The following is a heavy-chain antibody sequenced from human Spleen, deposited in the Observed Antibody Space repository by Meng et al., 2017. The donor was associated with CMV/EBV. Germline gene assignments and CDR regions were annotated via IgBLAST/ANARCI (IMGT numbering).Heavy chain of an antibody. CDR2: INHVGSA. CDR1: GESFSASY. D-gene: IGHD5-18*01. V-gene: IGHV4-34*01. J-gene: IGHJ5*02. Sequence: QVQLQQWGAGLLKPSETLSLTCAGHGESFSASYWSWIRQPPGKGLEWIGEINHVGSANYNPSLKTRVTISVDTSKNQFSLKLSSVTAADTAVYYCARAYSRDFDPWGQGTLVTVSS. CDR3: ARAYSRDFDP.